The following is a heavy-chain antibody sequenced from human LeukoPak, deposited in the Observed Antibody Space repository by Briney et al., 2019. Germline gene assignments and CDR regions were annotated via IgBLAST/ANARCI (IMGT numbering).Heavy chain of an antibody. Sequence: GGSLRLTCAASGFTVSSNYMSWVRQAPGKGLEWVSVIYSGGSTYYADSVKGRFTISRDNSKNTLYLQMNSLRAEGTAVYYCARDNYYDSSGYYSGDYWGQGTLVTVSS. CDR3: ARDNYYDSSGYYSGDY. CDR1: GFTVSSNY. CDR2: IYSGGST. J-gene: IGHJ4*02. D-gene: IGHD3-22*01. V-gene: IGHV3-53*01.